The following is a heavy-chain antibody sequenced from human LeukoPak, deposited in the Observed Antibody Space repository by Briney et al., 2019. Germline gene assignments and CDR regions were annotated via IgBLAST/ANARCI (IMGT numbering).Heavy chain of an antibody. CDR2: IKEDGSEK. V-gene: IGHV3-7*01. J-gene: IGHJ4*02. D-gene: IGHD3-22*01. Sequence: PGGSLRLSCAASEFSFSSYWMSWVRQAPGKGLEWVANIKEDGSEKYYVASEEGRFTISRDNAKNSLFLQMSSLRAEDTAVYYCARVGYYSDSSGYTRDYWGQGTLVTVSS. CDR1: EFSFSSYW. CDR3: ARVGYYSDSSGYTRDY.